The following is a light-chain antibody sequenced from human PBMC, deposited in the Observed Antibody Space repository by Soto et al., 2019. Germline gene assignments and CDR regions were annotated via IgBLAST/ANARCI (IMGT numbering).Light chain of an antibody. J-gene: IGLJ2*01. Sequence: QAVVTQPPSASGTPGQTVTISCSGSRSNIGRNTLNWYQQFPGTAPQLLISTSNHRPSGVRDRFSGSKSGTSASLAISGLQSDDEADYYCAAWDDSLNVVVFGGGTKVTVL. CDR3: AAWDDSLNVVV. V-gene: IGLV1-44*01. CDR1: RSNIGRNT. CDR2: TSN.